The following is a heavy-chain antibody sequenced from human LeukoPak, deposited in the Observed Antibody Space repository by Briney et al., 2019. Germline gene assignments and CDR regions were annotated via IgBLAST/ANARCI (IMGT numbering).Heavy chain of an antibody. J-gene: IGHJ6*02. CDR1: GGTFSSYT. CDR2: IIPIFGIA. V-gene: IGHV1-69*02. CDR3: ASEYQLLSYYYYGMDV. D-gene: IGHD2-2*01. Sequence: SVKVSCKASGGTFSSYTISWVRQAPGQGLEWMGRIIPIFGIANYAQKFQGRVTITADKSTSTAYMDLSSLRSEDTAVYYCASEYQLLSYYYYGMDVWGQGTTVSVS.